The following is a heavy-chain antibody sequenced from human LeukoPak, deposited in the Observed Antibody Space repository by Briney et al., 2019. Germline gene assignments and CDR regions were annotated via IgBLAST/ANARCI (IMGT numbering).Heavy chain of an antibody. CDR2: IIPIFGTA. Sequence: SSVKVSCKASGGTFSSYAISWVRQAPGQGLEWMGGIIPIFGTANYAQKFQGRVTITADKSTSTAYMELSSLRSEDTAVYYCARSLWITSNYFDYWGQGTLVTVSS. J-gene: IGHJ4*02. CDR1: GGTFSSYA. V-gene: IGHV1-69*06. CDR3: ARSLWITSNYFDY. D-gene: IGHD2-2*03.